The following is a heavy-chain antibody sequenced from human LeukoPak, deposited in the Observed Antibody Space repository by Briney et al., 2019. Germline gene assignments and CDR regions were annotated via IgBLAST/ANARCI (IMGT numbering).Heavy chain of an antibody. CDR3: AKAGLRDDAFDI. V-gene: IGHV3-23*01. Sequence: GGLRLSCAASGFTFSSYALSWVRQAPGKGLEWVSAISDSGGSTYYADSVKGRFTISRDNSKNTLYLQMNSLRAEDTAVYYCAKAGLRDDAFDIWGQGTMVTVSS. J-gene: IGHJ3*02. CDR1: GFTFSSYA. CDR2: ISDSGGST. D-gene: IGHD5-12*01.